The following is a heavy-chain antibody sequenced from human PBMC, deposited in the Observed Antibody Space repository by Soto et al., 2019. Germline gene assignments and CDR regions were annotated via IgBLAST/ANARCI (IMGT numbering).Heavy chain of an antibody. CDR1: GFTFSSYA. Sequence: EVHLLESGGGLVQPGGSLRLSCAASGFTFSSYAMTWVRQAPGKGREWVSTISGRGGSTYHADSVKGRFTISRDNSKNTLYLEMNSLRAEDTAVYYCAIDLGGFAGSASYWGQGTLVTVSS. D-gene: IGHD3-16*01. CDR3: AIDLGGFAGSASY. CDR2: ISGRGGST. V-gene: IGHV3-23*01. J-gene: IGHJ4*02.